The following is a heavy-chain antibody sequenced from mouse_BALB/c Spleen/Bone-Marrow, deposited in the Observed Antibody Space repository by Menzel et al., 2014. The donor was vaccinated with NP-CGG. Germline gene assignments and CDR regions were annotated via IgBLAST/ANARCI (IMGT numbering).Heavy chain of an antibody. CDR3: ARGDFDFEAWFTY. D-gene: IGHD2-4*01. V-gene: IGHV1-80*01. Sequence: VQLQQSGAELVWPGSSVKISCKASGYAFSSYWMNWVQQRPGQGLEWIGQIYPGDGGINYNGKFKGKATLTADKSSGTAYMQFSSLTSEDSAVYFCARGDFDFEAWFTYWGQGTLVTVSA. J-gene: IGHJ3*01. CDR1: GYAFSSYW. CDR2: IYPGDGGI.